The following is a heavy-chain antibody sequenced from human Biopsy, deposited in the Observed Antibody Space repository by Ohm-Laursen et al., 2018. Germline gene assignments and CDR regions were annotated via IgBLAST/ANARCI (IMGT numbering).Heavy chain of an antibody. CDR1: GGTLSNYG. CDR3: ATKLTGYFHH. Sequence: GSSVKVSCKAPGGTLSNYGVNWVRQVPGQGLEWLGGNIPILGTGNYAQKFQDRVTVAADTSTSTATMELRSLRSDDTAVYYCATKLTGYFHHWGQGTLVIVSS. D-gene: IGHD3-9*01. V-gene: IGHV1-69*06. CDR2: NIPILGTG. J-gene: IGHJ1*01.